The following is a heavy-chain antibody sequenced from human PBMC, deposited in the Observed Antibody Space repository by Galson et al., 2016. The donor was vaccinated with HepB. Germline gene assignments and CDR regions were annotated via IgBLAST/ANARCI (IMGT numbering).Heavy chain of an antibody. J-gene: IGHJ4*02. D-gene: IGHD6-6*01. Sequence: SVKVSCKASGYTFTIYHIHWVRQAPGQGLEWMGIINPSAGGARYGQKFQDRVTMTRDTSTSTVYMELSSLRSEDTAVYYCARYSVRGPGSSRIFDYWGQGTLVTVSS. CDR2: INPSAGGA. CDR3: ARYSVRGPGSSRIFDY. CDR1: GYTFTIYH. V-gene: IGHV1-46*01.